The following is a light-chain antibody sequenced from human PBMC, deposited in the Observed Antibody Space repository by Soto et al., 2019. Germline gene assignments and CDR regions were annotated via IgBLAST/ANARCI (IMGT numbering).Light chain of an antibody. CDR1: QGISSD. J-gene: IGKJ4*01. V-gene: IGKV1-8*01. Sequence: AIRMTKSPSSFSASTGDRVTITCRASQGISSDLAWYQQNPGKAPKLLIYAASTLQNGVPSTFSGSGSGTDFTLTISSLEPEDFAVYYCQQRSNWLTFGGGTKVDI. CDR2: AAS. CDR3: QQRSNWLT.